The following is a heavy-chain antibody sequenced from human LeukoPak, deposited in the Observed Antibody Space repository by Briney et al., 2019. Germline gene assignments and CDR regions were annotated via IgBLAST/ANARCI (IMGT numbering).Heavy chain of an antibody. CDR1: GYTFTSYD. Sequence: ASVKVSCKTSGYTFTSYDINWVRQVTGQGLEWVGGMDGNSGKTAYAQSFLGRVTITRNSSISTAYMELNSLRSEDTAVYYCARLYYYASSGYDALDIWGQGTMVAVSS. J-gene: IGHJ3*02. CDR2: MDGNSGKT. CDR3: ARLYYYASSGYDALDI. D-gene: IGHD3-22*01. V-gene: IGHV1-8*01.